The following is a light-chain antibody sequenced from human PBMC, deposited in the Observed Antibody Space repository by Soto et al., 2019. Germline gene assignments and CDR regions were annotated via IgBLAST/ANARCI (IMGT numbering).Light chain of an antibody. Sequence: AIRMTQSPSSLSASTGDRVSITYRASQGISSYLAWYQQKPGKAPKLLIYAASTLQSGVPSRFSGSGSGTDFTLTISCLQSEDFATYYCQQYYSYPYTFGQGTKLAIK. CDR3: QQYYSYPYT. CDR2: AAS. V-gene: IGKV1-8*01. CDR1: QGISSY. J-gene: IGKJ2*01.